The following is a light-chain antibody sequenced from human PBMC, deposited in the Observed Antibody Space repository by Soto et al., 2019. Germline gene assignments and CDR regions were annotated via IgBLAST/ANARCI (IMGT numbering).Light chain of an antibody. J-gene: IGKJ1*01. CDR1: QSVSTY. V-gene: IGKV3-11*01. CDR3: QQRSNWPGT. CDR2: DAS. Sequence: EIVLTQSPATLSSSPGERATLSCGASQSVSTYLAWYQRKPGQAPRLLIYDASNRATGIPARFSGSGSGTDFTLTISSLEPADFAVYYCQQRSNWPGTFGQGTKVEIK.